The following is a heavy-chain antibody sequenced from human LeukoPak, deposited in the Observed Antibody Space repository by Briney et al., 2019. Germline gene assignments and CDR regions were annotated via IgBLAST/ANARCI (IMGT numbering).Heavy chain of an antibody. CDR2: IKSKADGGTT. V-gene: IGHV3-15*01. CDR1: TFSVTNAW. Sequence: GGSLRLSCAASTFSVTNAWMSWVRQAPGKGLEWVGRIKSKADGGTTNYAAPVKGRFTISRDASKNALYLQMNSLRAEDTAVYYCAKSGTPTLRLILVRGVIDLDFWGQGTLVTVSS. J-gene: IGHJ4*02. D-gene: IGHD3-10*01. CDR3: AKSGTPTLRLILVRGVIDLDF.